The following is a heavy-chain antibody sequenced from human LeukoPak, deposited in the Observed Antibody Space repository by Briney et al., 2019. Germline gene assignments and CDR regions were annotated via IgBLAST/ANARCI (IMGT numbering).Heavy chain of an antibody. J-gene: IGHJ4*02. V-gene: IGHV3-7*01. CDR2: IKEDGSEK. D-gene: IGHD2-2*01. Sequence: PGGSLRLSCVASGFTFNDYWMNWVRQAPGKGLEWVAHIKEDGSEKYYLDSVKGRFTTSRDNAKNSLYLQMSSLRDEDTAVYYCARGRRDTQYQVFDYCGQGTLVTVSS. CDR3: ARGRRDTQYQVFDY. CDR1: GFTFNDYW.